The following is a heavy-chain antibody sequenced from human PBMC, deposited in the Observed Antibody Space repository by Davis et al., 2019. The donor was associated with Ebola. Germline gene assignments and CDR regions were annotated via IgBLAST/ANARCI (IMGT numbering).Heavy chain of an antibody. D-gene: IGHD3-10*02. Sequence: GESLKISCAASGFTFNGSAMHWVRQASGKGLEWVGRIRSKANSYATAYAASVKGRFTISRDDSKNTAYLQMNSLKTEDTAVYYCSLSSAGPDYWGQGTLVTVSS. CDR1: GFTFNGSA. V-gene: IGHV3-73*01. J-gene: IGHJ4*02. CDR3: SLSSAGPDY. CDR2: IRSKANSYAT.